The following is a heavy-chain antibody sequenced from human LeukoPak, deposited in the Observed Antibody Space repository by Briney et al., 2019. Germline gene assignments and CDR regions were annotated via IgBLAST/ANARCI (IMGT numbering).Heavy chain of an antibody. V-gene: IGHV1-18*01. CDR2: ISAYNGHT. Sequence: ASVKVSCKASGDTFTSYGFSWVRQAPGQGLEWMGWISAYNGHTDYAQKFQGRVTMTTDTATNTAYMELRSLRPDDTAVYYCARKGDYWNDGAYWGQGTLVTVSS. J-gene: IGHJ4*02. CDR3: ARKGDYWNDGAY. D-gene: IGHD1-1*01. CDR1: GDTFTSYG.